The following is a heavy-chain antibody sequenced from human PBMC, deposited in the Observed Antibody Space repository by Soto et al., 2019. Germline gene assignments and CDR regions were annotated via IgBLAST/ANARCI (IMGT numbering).Heavy chain of an antibody. D-gene: IGHD3-16*01. V-gene: IGHV4-30-4*01. J-gene: IGHJ4*02. CDR2: IYYSGNT. CDR1: GGSTSSDNY. Sequence: SETLSLTCTVSGGSTSSDNYWSWIRQPPGKGLEWIGHIYYSGNTDYNPSPKSRLAISIDTSKNQFSLKLSSVTAADTAVYFCAREGGESSDGLYYFDSWGQGSLVTAS. CDR3: AREGGESSDGLYYFDS.